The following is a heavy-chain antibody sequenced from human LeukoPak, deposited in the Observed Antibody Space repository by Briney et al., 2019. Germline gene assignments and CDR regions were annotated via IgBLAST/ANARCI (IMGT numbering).Heavy chain of an antibody. J-gene: IGHJ4*02. CDR3: ARGDDSGYYDYFDY. CDR1: GFTLDSNY. V-gene: IGHV3-53*01. CDR2: IYTGGNT. Sequence: GGSLRLSCAASGFTLDSNYLSWVRQAPGKGLEWVSTIYTGGNTYYAASVKGRFTISRDFSKNTVFLHMNSLRAEDTAMYYCARGDDSGYYDYFDYWGQGALVTVSS. D-gene: IGHD3-22*01.